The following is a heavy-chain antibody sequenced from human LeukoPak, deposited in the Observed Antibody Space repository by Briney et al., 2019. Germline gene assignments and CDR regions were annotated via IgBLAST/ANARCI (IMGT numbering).Heavy chain of an antibody. CDR3: ARAPSGVSFDY. CDR2: VYYSGST. V-gene: IGHV4-39*07. J-gene: IGHJ4*02. Sequence: SETLSLTCTVSGGTISTSSYYFAWIRQPPGKGLEWIGSVYYSGSTYYHPSLKSRVTISIDTSKNQFSLNLNSVTAADTAVYYCARAPSGVSFDYWGQGTLVTVSS. D-gene: IGHD1-26*01. CDR1: GGTISTSSYY.